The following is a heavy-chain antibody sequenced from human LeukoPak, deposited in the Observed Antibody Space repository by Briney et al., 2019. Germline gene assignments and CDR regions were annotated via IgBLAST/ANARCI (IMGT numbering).Heavy chain of an antibody. D-gene: IGHD3-3*01. CDR1: GGSISSSSYY. V-gene: IGHV4-39*01. Sequence: SETLSPTCTVSGGSISSSSYYWGWIRQPPGKGLEWIGSIYYSGSTYYKPSLKSRVTISVDTSKNQFSLQLSSVTAADTAVYYCARQRILEWLSREYYFDYWGQGTMVTASS. J-gene: IGHJ4*02. CDR2: IYYSGST. CDR3: ARQRILEWLSREYYFDY.